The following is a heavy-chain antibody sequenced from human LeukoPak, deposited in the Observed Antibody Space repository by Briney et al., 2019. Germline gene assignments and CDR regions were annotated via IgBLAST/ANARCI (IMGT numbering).Heavy chain of an antibody. V-gene: IGHV3-30*18. CDR3: AKDAARIAARSATYYYYYYMDV. CDR1: GFTFSSYA. D-gene: IGHD6-6*01. J-gene: IGHJ6*03. CDR2: ISYDGSNK. Sequence: GGSLRLSCAASGFTFSSYAMTWVRQAPGKGLEWVAVISYDGSNKYYADSVKGRFTISRDNSKNTLYLQMNSLRAEDTAVYYCAKDAARIAARSATYYYYYYMDVWGKGTTVTVSS.